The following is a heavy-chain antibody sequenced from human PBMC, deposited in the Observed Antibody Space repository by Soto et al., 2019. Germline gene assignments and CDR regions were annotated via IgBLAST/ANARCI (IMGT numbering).Heavy chain of an antibody. V-gene: IGHV2-5*02. CDR3: AHRISNWRRSADAFDI. D-gene: IGHD1-20*01. CDR2: IYWDDDK. J-gene: IGHJ3*02. CDR1: GFSLSTSGVG. Sequence: GSGPTLVNPTQTLTLTCTFSGFSLSTSGVGVGWIRQPPGKALEWLALIYWDDDKRYSPSLKSRLTITKDTSKNQVVLTMTNMDPVDTATYYCAHRISNWRRSADAFDIWGQGTMVTVSS.